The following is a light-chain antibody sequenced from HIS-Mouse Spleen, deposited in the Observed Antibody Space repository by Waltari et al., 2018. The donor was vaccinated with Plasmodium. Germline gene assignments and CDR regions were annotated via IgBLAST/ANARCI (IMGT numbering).Light chain of an antibody. Sequence: ALTQPASVSGSTGQSNTISCPGTSSAVGRYNLVSWYQQHPGKAPKLMIYEGSKRPSGVSNRFSGSKSGNTASLTISGLQAEDEADYYCCSYAGSSTFVFGGGTKLTVL. V-gene: IGLV2-23*03. CDR2: EGS. J-gene: IGLJ3*02. CDR3: CSYAGSSTFV. CDR1: SSAVGRYNL.